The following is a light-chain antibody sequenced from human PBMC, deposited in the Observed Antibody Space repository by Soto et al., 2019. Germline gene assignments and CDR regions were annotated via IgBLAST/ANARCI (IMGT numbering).Light chain of an antibody. CDR1: QNIASF. CDR2: ATS. V-gene: IGKV1-39*01. Sequence: DVQMTQSPSSLSASVGDRVTITCRASQNIASFLNWYQQRPGTAPKLLIYATSNLESGVPSRFSGRGSATDFTLSIYSPQPEDFATYFCQQTYSMPVTFGQGTKLE. J-gene: IGKJ2*01. CDR3: QQTYSMPVT.